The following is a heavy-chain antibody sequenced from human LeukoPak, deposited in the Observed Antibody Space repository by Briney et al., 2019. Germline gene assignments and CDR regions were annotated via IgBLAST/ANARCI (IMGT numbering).Heavy chain of an antibody. V-gene: IGHV3-30*02. Sequence: GGSLRLSCAASGFTFSNYGMHWVRQAPGKGLEWVAVIWYDGSNKYYADSVKGRFTISRDNSKNTLYLQMNSLRVEDTAVYYCAGSWFYRDYFEYWGQGTLVTVSS. CDR1: GFTFSNYG. J-gene: IGHJ4*02. CDR2: IWYDGSNK. D-gene: IGHD3-10*01. CDR3: AGSWFYRDYFEY.